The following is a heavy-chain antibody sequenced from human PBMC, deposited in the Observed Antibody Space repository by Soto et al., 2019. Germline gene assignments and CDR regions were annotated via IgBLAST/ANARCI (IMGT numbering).Heavy chain of an antibody. J-gene: IGHJ6*02. Sequence: PSETLSLTCTVSGGSISSGGYYWSWIRQHPGKGLEWIGYIYYSGSTYYNPSLKSRVTISVDTSKNQFSLKLSSVTAADTAVYYCARDQSYSSSLNIPNYYYGMDVWGQGTTVTVSS. V-gene: IGHV4-31*03. D-gene: IGHD6-13*01. CDR2: IYYSGST. CDR1: GGSISSGGYY. CDR3: ARDQSYSSSLNIPNYYYGMDV.